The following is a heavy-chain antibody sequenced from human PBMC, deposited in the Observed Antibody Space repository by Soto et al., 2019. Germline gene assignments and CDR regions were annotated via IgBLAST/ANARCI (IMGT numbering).Heavy chain of an antibody. J-gene: IGHJ4*02. CDR3: AKDTFDTAMAKTDY. CDR2: IDNSGGIT. V-gene: IGHV3-23*01. D-gene: IGHD5-18*01. Sequence: EAQLLESGGTLVQPGGSLRLSCAASGFTFSSYAMTWVRQAPGKGLEWVSTIDNSGGITYYADSVKGRFTISRDNSKNTLYLQMNSLRAEDTAVYSCAKDTFDTAMAKTDYWGQGTLVTVSS. CDR1: GFTFSSYA.